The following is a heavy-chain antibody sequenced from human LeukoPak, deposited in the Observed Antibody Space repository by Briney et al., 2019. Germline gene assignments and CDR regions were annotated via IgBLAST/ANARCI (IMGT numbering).Heavy chain of an antibody. D-gene: IGHD5-12*01. CDR3: ARDGVLEMATISSFDY. V-gene: IGHV1-46*01. J-gene: IGHJ4*02. Sequence: ASVKVSCKASGYTFTSYYMHWVRQAPGQGLEWMGIINPSGGSTSYAQKFQGRVTMTRDTSTSTVHMELSSLRSEDTAVYYCARDGVLEMATISSFDYWGQGTLVTVSS. CDR2: INPSGGST. CDR1: GYTFTSYY.